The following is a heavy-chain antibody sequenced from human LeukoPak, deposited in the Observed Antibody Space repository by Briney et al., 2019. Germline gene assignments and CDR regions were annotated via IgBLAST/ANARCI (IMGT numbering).Heavy chain of an antibody. CDR1: GGSISSYY. CDR2: IYYSGST. V-gene: IGHV4-59*01. J-gene: IGHJ6*02. D-gene: IGHD3-10*01. Sequence: SETLSLTCTVSGGSISSYYWSWIRQPPGKGLEWIGYIYYSGSTNYNPSLKSRVTISVDTSKNQFSLKLSSVTAADTAVYYCARGIHGSGSYAYYGMDVWGQGTTVTVSS. CDR3: ARGIHGSGSYAYYGMDV.